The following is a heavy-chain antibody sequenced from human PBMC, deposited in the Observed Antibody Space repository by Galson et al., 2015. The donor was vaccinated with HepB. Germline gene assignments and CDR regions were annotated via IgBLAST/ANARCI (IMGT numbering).Heavy chain of an antibody. J-gene: IGHJ6*02. V-gene: IGHV1-2*04. CDR1: GYTFTGYY. CDR3: ARVSGYDFHYGIDV. D-gene: IGHD5-12*01. CDR2: INPNSGGT. Sequence: SVKVSCKASGYTFTGYYMHWVRQAPGQGLEWMGWINPNSGGTNYAQKFQGWVTMTRDTSISTAYMELRSLRSDDTAVYYCARVSGYDFHYGIDVWGQGTTVTVSS.